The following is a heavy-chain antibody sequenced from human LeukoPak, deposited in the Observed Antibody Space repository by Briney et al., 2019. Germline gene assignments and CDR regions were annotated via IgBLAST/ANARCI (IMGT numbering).Heavy chain of an antibody. CDR2: IDHSGNT. V-gene: IGHV4-34*01. D-gene: IGHD1-26*01. J-gene: IGHJ4*02. CDR3: ARARSGSYLFAY. CDR1: GGSFSGYY. Sequence: PSETLSLTCALYGGSFSGYYWSWIPQPPGKGRECIREIDHSGNTNYNPSLKSRVTISVDPSKNQFSLKLSSVTAADTAVYYCARARSGSYLFAYWGQGTRVTVSA.